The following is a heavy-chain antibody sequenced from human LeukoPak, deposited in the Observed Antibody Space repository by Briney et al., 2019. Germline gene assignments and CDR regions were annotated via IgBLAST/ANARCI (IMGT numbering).Heavy chain of an antibody. Sequence: PGGSLRLSCAASGFTFNNYGMSWVRQAPGKGLEWVSVISGGGVSTYYADSVKGRFTISRDNAKNSLYLQMNSLRAEDMALYYCAKEGSSWSTFDYWGQGTLVTVSS. D-gene: IGHD6-13*01. CDR1: GFTFNNYG. V-gene: IGHV3-23*01. J-gene: IGHJ4*02. CDR2: ISGGGVST. CDR3: AKEGSSWSTFDY.